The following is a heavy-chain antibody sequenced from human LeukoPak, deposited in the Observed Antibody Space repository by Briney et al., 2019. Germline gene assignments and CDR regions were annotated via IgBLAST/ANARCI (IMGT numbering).Heavy chain of an antibody. CDR1: GGPISNGGHS. J-gene: IGHJ3*02. Sequence: TLPLTRAISGGPISNGGHSWSWLRQPTEKGLEWMGYIYHSGSTYYNPSHKSRVTISVDRSKNQFSLTLSSVTAADTAVYYCARTRGYQEPDAFDIWGQGTMVTVSS. CDR3: ARTRGYQEPDAFDI. V-gene: IGHV4-30-2*01. CDR2: IYHSGST. D-gene: IGHD3-22*01.